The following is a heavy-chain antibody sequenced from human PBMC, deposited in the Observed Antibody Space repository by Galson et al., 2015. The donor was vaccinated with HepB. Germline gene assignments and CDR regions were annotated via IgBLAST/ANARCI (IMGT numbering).Heavy chain of an antibody. Sequence: QSGAEVKKPGESLKISCKGSGYSFSNHWIAWVRQMPEKGLEWMGIIYPGDSDTRYNPSFQGQVTISADKSISTAYLQWSSLKASDTAMYYCARHLIMGASDRPLDHWGQGTLVTVSS. V-gene: IGHV5-51*01. CDR2: IYPGDSDT. D-gene: IGHD1-26*01. CDR1: GYSFSNHW. CDR3: ARHLIMGASDRPLDH. J-gene: IGHJ4*02.